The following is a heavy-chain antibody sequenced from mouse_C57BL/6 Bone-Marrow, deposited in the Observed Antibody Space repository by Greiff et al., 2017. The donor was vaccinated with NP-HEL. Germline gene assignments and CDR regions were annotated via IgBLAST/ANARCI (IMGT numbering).Heavy chain of an antibody. Sequence: EVQLQQSGPGLAKPSQTLSLPCSVTGYSITSDYWNWIRKFPGHKLEYMGYISYSGSTYYNPSLKSRIPITRDTSKTQYYLQLNSVTTEDTAAYYCARSYYYGPFAYWGQGTLVTVSA. CDR1: GYSITSDY. D-gene: IGHD1-1*01. CDR2: ISYSGST. V-gene: IGHV3-8*01. CDR3: ARSYYYGPFAY. J-gene: IGHJ3*01.